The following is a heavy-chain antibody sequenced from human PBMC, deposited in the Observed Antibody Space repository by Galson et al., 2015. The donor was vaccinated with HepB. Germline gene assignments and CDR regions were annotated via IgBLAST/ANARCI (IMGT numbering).Heavy chain of an antibody. D-gene: IGHD2/OR15-2a*01. CDR1: GYTFMSYG. J-gene: IGHJ6*02. CDR3: ARDRYFSLGRFYHYGMDV. Sequence: SVKVSCKASGYTFMSYGISWVRQAPGQGLEWMGWISVYNGNTKYAQKFQGRVTMATDTSTTTAYMEVRSLRSDDTAVYYCARDRYFSLGRFYHYGMDVWGQGTTVTVSS. V-gene: IGHV1-18*01. CDR2: ISVYNGNT.